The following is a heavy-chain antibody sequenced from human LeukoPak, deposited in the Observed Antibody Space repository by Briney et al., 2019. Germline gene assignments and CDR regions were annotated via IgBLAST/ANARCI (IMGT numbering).Heavy chain of an antibody. CDR2: MNPNSGNT. Sequence: ASVKVSCKASGYTFTSYDINWVRQAPGQGLEWMGWMNPNSGNTGYAQKFQGRVTMTRNTSISTAYMELSSLRSEDTAVYYCARDGPGRVVPAARDNWFDPWGQGTLVTVSS. V-gene: IGHV1-8*01. CDR3: ARDGPGRVVPAARDNWFDP. D-gene: IGHD2-2*01. J-gene: IGHJ5*02. CDR1: GYTFTSYD.